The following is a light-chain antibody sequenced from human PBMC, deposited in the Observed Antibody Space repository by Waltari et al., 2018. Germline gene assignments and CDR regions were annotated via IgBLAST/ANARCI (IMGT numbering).Light chain of an antibody. CDR2: NTS. CDR1: QSINSW. CDR3: QHWNSYFWT. J-gene: IGKJ1*01. Sequence: DIEMNQFPFSMSASDGERVNITCRASQSINSWLAWYHQKPGKAPKFLIYNTSNLESGVPSRFSGSGSGTEFTLTISSLQPDDFATYYCQHWNSYFWTFGQGTKVEVK. V-gene: IGKV1-5*03.